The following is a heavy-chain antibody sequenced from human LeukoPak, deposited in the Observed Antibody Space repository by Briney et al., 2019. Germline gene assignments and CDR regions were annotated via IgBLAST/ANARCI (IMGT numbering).Heavy chain of an antibody. CDR3: AKESPYGSGSRNYYFHY. CDR2: ISGSADRT. Sequence: QPGGSLTLLCAASGFTFNSYPVSWVRQATGKGLEWVSAISGSADRTYYADSVKGRFTISRDNSKNTLYLQMNSLRPEDTGIYYCAKESPYGSGSRNYYFHYWGQGTVVTVPS. CDR1: GFTFNSYP. J-gene: IGHJ4*02. D-gene: IGHD3-10*01. V-gene: IGHV3-23*01.